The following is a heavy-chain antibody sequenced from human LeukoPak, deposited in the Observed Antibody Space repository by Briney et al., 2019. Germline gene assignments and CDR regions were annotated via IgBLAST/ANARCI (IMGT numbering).Heavy chain of an antibody. CDR3: ASVEAAAGPSYFDY. J-gene: IGHJ4*02. D-gene: IGHD6-13*01. CDR2: INHSGST. V-gene: IGHV4-34*01. Sequence: PSETLSLTCAVYGGSFSGYYWGWIRQPPGKGLEWIGEINHSGSTNYNPSLKSRVTISVDTSKNQFSLKLSSVTAADTAVYYCASVEAAAGPSYFDYWGQGTLVTVSS. CDR1: GGSFSGYY.